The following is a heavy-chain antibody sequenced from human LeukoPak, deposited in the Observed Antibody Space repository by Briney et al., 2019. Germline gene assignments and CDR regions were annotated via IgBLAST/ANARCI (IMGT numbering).Heavy chain of an antibody. D-gene: IGHD6-13*01. J-gene: IGHJ4*02. V-gene: IGHV3-21*01. CDR3: ARENLAAAGTGY. CDR1: GFTFSSYS. CDR2: ISSSSSYI. Sequence: PGGSLRLSCAASGFTFSSYSMNWVRQAPWKGLEWVSSISSSSSYIYYADSVKGRFTISRDNAKNSLYLQMNSLRAEDTAVYYCARENLAAAGTGYWGQGTLVTVSS.